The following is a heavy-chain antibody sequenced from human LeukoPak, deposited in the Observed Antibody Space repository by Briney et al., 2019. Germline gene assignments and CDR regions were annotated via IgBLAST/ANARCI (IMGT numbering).Heavy chain of an antibody. V-gene: IGHV4-59*01. Sequence: PSGTLSLTCNVSGGSLRGYYWGWIRQPPGEGLEWIGYIYSSGSTNYNPSLKSRVTMSVDTSKNQFSLKVSSVTAADTAVYYCARVFDSGSQAYFYYMDVWGKGTTVTIFS. CDR2: IYSSGST. CDR3: ARVFDSGSQAYFYYMDV. J-gene: IGHJ6*03. D-gene: IGHD3-10*01. CDR1: GGSLRGYY.